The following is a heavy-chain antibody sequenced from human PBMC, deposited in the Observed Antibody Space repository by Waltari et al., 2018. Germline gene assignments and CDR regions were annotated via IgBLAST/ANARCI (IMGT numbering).Heavy chain of an antibody. Sequence: QVQLVESGGGVVQPGGSLRLSCEASGFTFSYYGMHWVRQAPGKGLEWVSCISKDGSNQYDAESVRGRFTISRDNSKSTLYLQVNSLRVEDTAVYYCVKDTGTGDYWGQGTLVTVSS. V-gene: IGHV3-30*02. D-gene: IGHD2-8*02. CDR1: GFTFSYYG. CDR2: ISKDGSNQ. CDR3: VKDTGTGDY. J-gene: IGHJ4*02.